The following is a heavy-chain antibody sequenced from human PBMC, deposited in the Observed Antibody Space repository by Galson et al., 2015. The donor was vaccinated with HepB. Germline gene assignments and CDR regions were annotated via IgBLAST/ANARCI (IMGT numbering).Heavy chain of an antibody. CDR1: GGSISSGDYY. J-gene: IGHJ3*02. Sequence: LSLTCTVSGGSISSGDYYWSWIRQPPGKGLEWIGYIYYSGSTYYNPSLKSRVTISVDTSKNQFSLKLSSVTAADTAVYYCARGGTGDFWSGYVDAFDIWGQGTMVTVSS. V-gene: IGHV4-30-4*01. CDR3: ARGGTGDFWSGYVDAFDI. D-gene: IGHD3-3*01. CDR2: IYYSGST.